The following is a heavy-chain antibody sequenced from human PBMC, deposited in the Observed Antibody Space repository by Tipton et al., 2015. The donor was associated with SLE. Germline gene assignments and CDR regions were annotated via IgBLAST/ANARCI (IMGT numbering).Heavy chain of an antibody. CDR1: GFTFSSYA. CDR3: ASSLLWLYYYMDV. J-gene: IGHJ6*03. D-gene: IGHD3-10*01. CDR2: ISYDGSNK. Sequence: SLRLSCAASGFTFSSYAMHWVRQAPGKGLEWVAVISYDGSNKYYADSVKGRFTISRDNSKNTLYLQMNSLRAEDTAVYYCASSLLWLYYYMDVWGKGTTVTVS. V-gene: IGHV3-30*04.